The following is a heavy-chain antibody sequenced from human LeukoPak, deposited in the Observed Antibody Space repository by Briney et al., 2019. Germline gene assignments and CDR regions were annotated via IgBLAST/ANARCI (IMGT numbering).Heavy chain of an antibody. CDR1: GFSRSTSAVG. V-gene: IGHV2-5*01. J-gene: IGHJ4*02. CDR2: IYWNDDK. Sequence: ESGPTLVKPTQTLTLTCTFSGFSRSTSAVGVGWIRQPPGKALEWLALIYWNDDKRYNPSLKSRLTITKDTSKNQVVLTMTNMDPVDTATYYCAHRLLGSGWYRAFDYWGQGTLVTVSS. D-gene: IGHD6-19*01. CDR3: AHRLLGSGWYRAFDY.